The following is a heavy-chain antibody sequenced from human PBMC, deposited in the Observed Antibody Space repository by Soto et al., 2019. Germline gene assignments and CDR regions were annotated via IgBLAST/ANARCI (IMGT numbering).Heavy chain of an antibody. Sequence: ASVKVSFKASGYTFTHFYITWVRQAPGQGLEWMGAISPHNFNTNYAQKFRGRVTLTTEKSTNTAYMDLRSLTSDDTAVYYCARDEGGYDILTGYYKAHHFDYWGQGVPVTVSS. V-gene: IGHV1-18*01. J-gene: IGHJ4*02. D-gene: IGHD3-9*01. CDR1: GYTFTHFY. CDR3: ARDEGGYDILTGYYKAHHFDY. CDR2: ISPHNFNT.